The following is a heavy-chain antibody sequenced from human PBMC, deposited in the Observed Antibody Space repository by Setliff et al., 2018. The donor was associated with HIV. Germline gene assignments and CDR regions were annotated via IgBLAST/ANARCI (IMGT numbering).Heavy chain of an antibody. J-gene: IGHJ4*02. CDR2: IYYTGST. CDR3: ARTPSRGGFDY. Sequence: KTSETLSLTCTVSGGSINSYFWSWIRQPPGKGLEWIAYIYYTGSTNYNPSLKSRVTISLDTSKNQFSLNVNSVTAADTAVYYCARTPSRGGFDYWGQGTLVTVSS. CDR1: GGSINSYF. V-gene: IGHV4-59*01. D-gene: IGHD3-16*01.